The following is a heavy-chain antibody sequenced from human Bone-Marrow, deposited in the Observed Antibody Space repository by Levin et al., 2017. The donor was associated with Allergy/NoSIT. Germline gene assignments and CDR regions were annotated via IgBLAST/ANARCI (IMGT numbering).Heavy chain of an antibody. CDR3: AKDSCASTSCYTFES. CDR1: GFTFSSYA. Sequence: GGSLRLSCAASGFTFSSYAMSWVRQAPGKGLEWVSAISGSGASTKYADSVKGRFTISRDSSKNTLSLQMNSLRAEDTAVYFCAKDSCASTSCYTFESWGQGTLVTVSS. D-gene: IGHD2-2*02. V-gene: IGHV3-23*01. CDR2: ISGSGAST. J-gene: IGHJ4*02.